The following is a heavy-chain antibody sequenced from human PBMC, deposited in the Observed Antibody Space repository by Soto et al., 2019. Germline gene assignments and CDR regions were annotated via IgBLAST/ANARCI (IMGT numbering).Heavy chain of an antibody. Sequence: QVQLVQSGAEVKKPGSSVKVSCKASGGTFSSYAISWVRQAPGQGLEWMGGIIPIFGTANYAQKFQGRVTIAADESKSTAYMGLSSLRSEDTAVYYCARTREGITVTTGGGFGYWGQGTLVTVSS. D-gene: IGHD4-17*01. CDR3: ARTREGITVTTGGGFGY. CDR2: IIPIFGTA. J-gene: IGHJ4*02. CDR1: GGTFSSYA. V-gene: IGHV1-69*01.